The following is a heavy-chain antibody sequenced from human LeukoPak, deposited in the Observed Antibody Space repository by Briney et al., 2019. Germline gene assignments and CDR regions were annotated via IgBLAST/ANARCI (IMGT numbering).Heavy chain of an antibody. Sequence: PGGSLRLSCEASGFTFGSHAMYWVRQAPGKGLEWVAGIFGSGGSSHYADPVKGRFTISRDNSRNTVYLQINSLRAEDTAVYYCGKTTVGYSSGQKPAWPVDYWGQEPWSPSPQ. CDR1: GFTFGSHA. CDR2: IFGSGGSS. J-gene: IGHJ4*01. V-gene: IGHV3-23*01. D-gene: IGHD5-18*01. CDR3: GKTTVGYSSGQKPAWPVDY.